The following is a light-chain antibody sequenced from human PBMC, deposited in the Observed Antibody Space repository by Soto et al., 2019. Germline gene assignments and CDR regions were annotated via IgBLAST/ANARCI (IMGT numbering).Light chain of an antibody. V-gene: IGLV2-8*01. CDR1: SSDVGGYNY. Sequence: QSALTQPPSASGSPGQSVAISCTGTSSDVGGYNYVSWYQQHPGKAPKLMIYEVTKRPSGVPDRFSGSKSGNTASLTVSGLQAEDAADYYCSSHAGINNVVFGGGTKLTVL. J-gene: IGLJ3*02. CDR3: SSHAGINNVV. CDR2: EVT.